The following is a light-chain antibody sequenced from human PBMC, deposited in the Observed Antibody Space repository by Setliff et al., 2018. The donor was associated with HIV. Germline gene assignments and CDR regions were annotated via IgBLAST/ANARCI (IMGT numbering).Light chain of an antibody. CDR2: KAS. CDR1: QSISDW. Sequence: DIQMTQSPSTLSASVGDRVTITCRASQSISDWLAWYQQKPEKAPKLLIYKASSLESGVPSRFSGSGSGTEFTLTISSLQPDDFATYYCQQHKTYPLTFGGGTKVDIK. J-gene: IGKJ4*01. CDR3: QQHKTYPLT. V-gene: IGKV1-5*03.